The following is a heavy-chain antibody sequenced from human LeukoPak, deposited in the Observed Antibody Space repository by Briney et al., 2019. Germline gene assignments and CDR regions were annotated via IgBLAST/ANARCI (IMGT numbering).Heavy chain of an antibody. D-gene: IGHD3-10*01. CDR3: ARGSGMATD. V-gene: IGHV1-18*01. CDR2: ISAYNGNT. Sequence: ASVKVSCKASGYTFTSYGISWVRQAPGQGLEWMGWISAYNGNTNYAQKFQGRVTMTRNTSISTAYMELSSLRSEDTAVYYCARGSGMATDWGQGTLVTVST. CDR1: GYTFTSYG. J-gene: IGHJ4*02.